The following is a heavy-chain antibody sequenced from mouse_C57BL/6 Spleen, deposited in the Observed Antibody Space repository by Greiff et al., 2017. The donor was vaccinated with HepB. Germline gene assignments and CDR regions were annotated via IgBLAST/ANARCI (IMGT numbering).Heavy chain of an antibody. V-gene: IGHV1-59*01. CDR3: ARPFITTVVFDY. CDR1: GYTFTSYW. D-gene: IGHD1-1*01. Sequence: VQLQQPGAELVRPGTSVKLSCKASGYTFTSYWMHWVKQRPGQGLEWIGVIDPSDSYTNYNQKFKGKATLTVDTSSSTAYMQLSSLTSEDSAVYYCARPFITTVVFDYWGQGTTLTVSS. CDR2: IDPSDSYT. J-gene: IGHJ2*01.